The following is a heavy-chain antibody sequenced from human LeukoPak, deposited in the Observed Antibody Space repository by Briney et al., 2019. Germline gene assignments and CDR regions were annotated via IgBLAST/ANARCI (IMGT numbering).Heavy chain of an antibody. CDR3: ARDQSGYDFGFDY. V-gene: IGHV3-33*01. D-gene: IGHD5-12*01. J-gene: IGHJ4*02. CDR1: GFTFSSYG. Sequence: GGSLRLSCAASGFTFSSYGMHWGRQAPGKGLEWVAVIWYDGSNKYYADSVKGRFTISRDNSENTLYLQMNSLRAEDTAVYYCARDQSGYDFGFDYWGQGTLVTVSS. CDR2: IWYDGSNK.